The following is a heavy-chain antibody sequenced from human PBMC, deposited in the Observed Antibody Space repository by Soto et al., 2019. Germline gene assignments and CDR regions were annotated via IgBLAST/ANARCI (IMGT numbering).Heavy chain of an antibody. J-gene: IGHJ6*02. CDR2: INPKSGGT. CDR1: GYSLADFH. D-gene: IGHD2-8*01. CDR3: AREHSTEGSNGVCSSFQNHKMDG. V-gene: IGHV1-2*06. Sequence: ASVRVSCRSSGYSLADFHIHCVRQAHGQGLEWLGRINPKSGGTSTAQNFQCVVTMTRDSSISTVYMGLTRVRSDDTAGYFCAREHSTEGSNGVCSSFQNHKMDGWGQGPPATLPS.